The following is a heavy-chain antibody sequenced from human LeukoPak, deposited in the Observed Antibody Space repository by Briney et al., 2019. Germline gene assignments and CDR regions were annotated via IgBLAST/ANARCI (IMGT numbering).Heavy chain of an antibody. V-gene: IGHV4-59*01. D-gene: IGHD4-17*01. J-gene: IGHJ4*02. Sequence: SETPSLTCTVSGGSISSYYWSWIRQPPGKGLEWIGYIYYSGSTNYNPSLKSRVTISVDTSKNQFSLKLSSVTAADTAVYYCARGLDYGDEPYYFDYWGQGTLVTVSS. CDR2: IYYSGST. CDR3: ARGLDYGDEPYYFDY. CDR1: GGSISSYY.